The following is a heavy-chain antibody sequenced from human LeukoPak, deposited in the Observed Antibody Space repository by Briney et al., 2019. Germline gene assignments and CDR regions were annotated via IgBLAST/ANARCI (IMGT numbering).Heavy chain of an antibody. CDR3: ARDSGYFASYYYYMDV. V-gene: IGHV4-59*01. CDR1: GDSMSDYF. CDR2: IYYSGST. Sequence: SETLSLTCTVSGDSMSDYFWTWIRQPPGKGLEWIGYIYYSGSTNYNPSLKSRVTISVDTSKNQFSLKLSSVTAADTAVYYCARDSGYFASYYYYMDVWGKGTTVTVSS. J-gene: IGHJ6*03. D-gene: IGHD3-9*01.